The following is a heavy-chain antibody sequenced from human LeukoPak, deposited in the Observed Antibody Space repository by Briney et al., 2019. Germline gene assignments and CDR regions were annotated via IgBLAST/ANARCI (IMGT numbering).Heavy chain of an antibody. V-gene: IGHV1-69*13. J-gene: IGHJ4*02. CDR1: GGTFSSYA. CDR3: ARAKTVLRYFDWLYPDY. CDR2: IIPIFGTA. D-gene: IGHD3-9*01. Sequence: ASVKVSCKASGGTFSSYAISWVRQAPGQGLEWMGGIIPIFGTANYAQKFQGRVTITADESTSTAYMELSSLRSVDTAVYYCARAKTVLRYFDWLYPDYWGQGTLVTVSS.